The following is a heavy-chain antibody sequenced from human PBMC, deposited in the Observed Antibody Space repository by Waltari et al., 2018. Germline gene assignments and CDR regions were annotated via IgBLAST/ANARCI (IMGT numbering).Heavy chain of an antibody. CDR1: GFAIPTFG. V-gene: IGHV3-21*03. CDR3: ARALTTPNDF. CDR2: ITDVGAYL. Sequence: EVQLVESGGGLVKPGGSLRLSCAASGFAIPTFGLSWVRQAPGKGLEWVSSITDVGAYLYYADSVRGRFTVSIDNAKNSLHLQMNNLRAEDTGVYYCARALTTPNDFWGQGTLVTVSS. J-gene: IGHJ4*02. D-gene: IGHD4-17*01.